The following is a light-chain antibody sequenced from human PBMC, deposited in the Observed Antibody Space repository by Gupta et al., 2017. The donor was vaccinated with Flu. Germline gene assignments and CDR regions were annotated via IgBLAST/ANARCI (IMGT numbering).Light chain of an antibody. CDR1: QSINSAY. J-gene: IGKJ3*01. V-gene: IGKV3-20*01. CDR2: GAK. Sequence: GTLSLSPGERATLSCRASQSINSAYLAWYQQKPGQAPSLLIHGAKTRVTGVPDRFSGSGSGTDFTLTIARLEPEDFAVYFCQQYDSSPLTFGPGTKVEIK. CDR3: QQYDSSPLT.